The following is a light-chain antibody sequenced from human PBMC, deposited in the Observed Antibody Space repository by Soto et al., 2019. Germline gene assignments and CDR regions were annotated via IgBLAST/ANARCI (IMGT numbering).Light chain of an antibody. CDR2: ATS. CDR1: RGISNY. V-gene: IGKV1-27*01. Sequence: DIQMTQSPSSLSASVGDRVTITCRACRGISNYLAWYQQKPGKVPKVLIYATSTLPSGVPSRFSGSESGTDFTLTISSLQPEDGATYYCQNYNTPPLTFGRGTKVDIK. J-gene: IGKJ1*01. CDR3: QNYNTPPLT.